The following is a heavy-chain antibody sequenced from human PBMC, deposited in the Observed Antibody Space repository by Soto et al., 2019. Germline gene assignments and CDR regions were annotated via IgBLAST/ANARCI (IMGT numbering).Heavy chain of an antibody. V-gene: IGHV3-33*01. Sequence: GGSLRLSCAASGFSFSTYGFHWVRQAPGKGLEWVAVIWYDGSDKYYADSVKGRFTISRDNSKNTLYLQMNSLRAEDTAVYYCAGYGMDVWGQGTTVTVSS. CDR3: AGYGMDV. J-gene: IGHJ6*02. CDR1: GFSFSTYG. CDR2: IWYDGSDK.